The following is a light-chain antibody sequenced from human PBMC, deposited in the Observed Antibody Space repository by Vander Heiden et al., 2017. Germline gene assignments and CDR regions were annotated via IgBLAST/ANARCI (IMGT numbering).Light chain of an antibody. V-gene: IGLV2-23*02. CDR3: CSYAGSVV. Sequence: QSALTQPASVSGSPGQSITISCTGTSIDVGGYNLVSWYQQHPGKAPKLMIYEVSKRPSGVSNRFSGSKSGNTASLTISGLQAEDEADYYCCSYAGSVVFGGGTKLTVL. CDR1: SIDVGGYNL. CDR2: EVS. J-gene: IGLJ2*01.